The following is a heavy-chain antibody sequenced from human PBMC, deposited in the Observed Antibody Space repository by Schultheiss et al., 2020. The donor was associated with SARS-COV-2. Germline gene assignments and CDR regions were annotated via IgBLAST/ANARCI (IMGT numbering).Heavy chain of an antibody. CDR1: GYTFSDYY. CDR2: INPDSGGT. CDR3: ARDVGSSDDY. J-gene: IGHJ4*02. Sequence: ASVKVSCKASGYTFSDYYIHWVRQAPGQGLEWMGRINPDSGGTNDAQKFQGRVVLTRDTSISTAYMELNRLTFNDTAVYYCARDVGSSDDYWGQGTLVTVSS. D-gene: IGHD2-15*01. V-gene: IGHV1-2*06.